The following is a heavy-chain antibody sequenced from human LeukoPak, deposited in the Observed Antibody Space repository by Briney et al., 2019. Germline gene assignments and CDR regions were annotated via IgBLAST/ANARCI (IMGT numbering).Heavy chain of an antibody. CDR2: IIPIFGTA. Sequence: GASVKVSCKASGGTFSSYDISWMRQAPGQGLEWMGGIIPIFGTANYAQKFQGRVTITTDESTSTAYMELSSLRSEDTAVYYCASTWKNYYDSSGYGTFDYWGQGTLVTVSS. J-gene: IGHJ4*02. V-gene: IGHV1-69*05. D-gene: IGHD3-22*01. CDR1: GGTFSSYD. CDR3: ASTWKNYYDSSGYGTFDY.